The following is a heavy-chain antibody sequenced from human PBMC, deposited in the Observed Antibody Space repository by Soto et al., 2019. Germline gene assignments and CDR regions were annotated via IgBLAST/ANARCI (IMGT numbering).Heavy chain of an antibody. V-gene: IGHV4-39*01. J-gene: IGHJ4*03. CDR1: GGSISSSDYF. CDR3: ARHYSGGSYRLF. CDR2: FLYTGST. Sequence: SETLSLTCTFSGGSISSSDYFWGWIRQPPGKGLEWIGSFLYTGSTYYTPSLKSRVTISVDTAKNQFSLKLTSVTAADTAIYYCARHYSGGSYRLFWGQGTLVTGSS. D-gene: IGHD6-19*01.